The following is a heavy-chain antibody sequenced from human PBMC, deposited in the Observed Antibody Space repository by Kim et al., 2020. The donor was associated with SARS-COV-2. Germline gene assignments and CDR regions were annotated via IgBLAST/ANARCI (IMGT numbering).Heavy chain of an antibody. CDR1: GFTFSSYS. J-gene: IGHJ4*02. CDR3: ARGSPPWATICNY. D-gene: IGHD5-12*01. CDR2: IGTTSSTI. V-gene: IGHV3-48*02. Sequence: GGSLRLSCAASGFTFSSYSMNWVRQAPGKGLEWVSYIGTTSSTIYYADSVKGRFTISRDNAENSLYLQMNSLRDEDTAVYYCARGSPPWATICNYWGQGTLVTVSS.